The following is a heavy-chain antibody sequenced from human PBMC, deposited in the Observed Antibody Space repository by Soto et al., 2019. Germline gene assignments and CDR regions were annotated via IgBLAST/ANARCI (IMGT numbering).Heavy chain of an antibody. J-gene: IGHJ5*02. D-gene: IGHD3-3*01. CDR1: GGSISSSSYY. CDR2: IYYSGST. V-gene: IGHV4-39*01. CDR3: ARTIFGKWLGWFDP. Sequence: SETLSLTCTVSGGSISSSSYYWGWIRQPPGKGLEWIGSIYYSGSTYYNPSLKSRVTISVDTSKNQFSLELSSVTAADTAVYYCARTIFGKWLGWFDPWGQGTLVTV.